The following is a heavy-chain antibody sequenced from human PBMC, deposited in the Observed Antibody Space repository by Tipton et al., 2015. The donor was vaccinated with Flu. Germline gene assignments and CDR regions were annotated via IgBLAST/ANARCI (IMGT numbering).Heavy chain of an antibody. CDR3: ARDYLLGDLSFFDN. CDR1: GGSISSNY. CDR2: IYTSGST. Sequence: TLSLTCTVSGGSISSNYWRWIRQPAGKGLEWIGRIYTSGSTNYNASLKSRVTMSVDTSKNQFSLKLSSVTVADTAVYYCARDYLLGDLSFFDNWGQGTLVTVSS. V-gene: IGHV4-4*07. D-gene: IGHD3-16*02. J-gene: IGHJ4*02.